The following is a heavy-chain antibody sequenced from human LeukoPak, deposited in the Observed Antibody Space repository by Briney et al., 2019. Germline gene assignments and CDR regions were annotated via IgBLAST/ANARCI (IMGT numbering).Heavy chain of an antibody. J-gene: IGHJ6*02. Sequence: PGGSLRLSCAASGFTFSSYAMHWVRQAPGKGLEWVAVISYDGSNKYYADSVKGRFTISRDNSKNTLYLQMNSLRAEDTAVYYCARDSPAYCSGGNCFSGGMDVWGQGTTVTVSS. V-gene: IGHV3-30-3*01. CDR1: GFTFSSYA. CDR2: ISYDGSNK. D-gene: IGHD2-15*01. CDR3: ARDSPAYCSGGNCFSGGMDV.